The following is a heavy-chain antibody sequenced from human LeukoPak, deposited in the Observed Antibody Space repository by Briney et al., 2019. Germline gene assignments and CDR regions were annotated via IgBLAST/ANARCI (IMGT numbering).Heavy chain of an antibody. J-gene: IGHJ4*02. CDR2: IIPIFGTA. Sequence: RASVKVSCKASGGTFSSYAISWVRQAPGQGLEWMGRIIPIFGTANYAQKFQGRVTITTDESTSTAYMELSSLRSEDTAVYYCAIDTWYYYDSSAVIPFDDYWGQGTLVTVSS. D-gene: IGHD3-22*01. CDR3: AIDTWYYYDSSAVIPFDDY. CDR1: GGTFSSYA. V-gene: IGHV1-69*05.